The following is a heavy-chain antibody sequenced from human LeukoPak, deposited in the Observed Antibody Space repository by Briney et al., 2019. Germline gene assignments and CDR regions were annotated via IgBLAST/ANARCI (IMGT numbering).Heavy chain of an antibody. CDR3: VRQGTVGEFDY. J-gene: IGHJ4*02. CDR2: IKSDGSMT. CDR1: GFTFSSHW. D-gene: IGHD1-26*01. V-gene: IGHV3-74*01. Sequence: QSGGSLRLSCAASGFTFSSHWMHWVRHAPGKGLVWVSRIKSDGSMTNYADSVKGRFTISRDNAKYTLYVQMNSLSAEETAVYYCVRQGTVGEFDYWGQGTLVTVSS.